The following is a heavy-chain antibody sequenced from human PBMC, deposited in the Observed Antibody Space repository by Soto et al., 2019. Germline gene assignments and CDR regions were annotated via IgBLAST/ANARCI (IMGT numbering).Heavy chain of an antibody. V-gene: IGHV4-31*03. J-gene: IGHJ4*02. CDR2: IYDSQST. CDR3: ATERITTSAQDFFDS. CDR1: GASISSGGYY. D-gene: IGHD2-15*01. Sequence: QVRLQESGPGLVKPSQTLSLTCSVSGASISSGGYYWSWIRQHPLKGLEWIGYIYDSQSTNYNPSLKSRVTLSLDTSQNQVSLKVRSVPAADTALYFCATERITTSAQDFFDSWGQGTLVTVS.